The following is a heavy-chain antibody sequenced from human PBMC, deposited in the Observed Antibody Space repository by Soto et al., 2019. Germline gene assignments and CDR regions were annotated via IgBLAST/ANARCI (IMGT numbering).Heavy chain of an antibody. CDR3: AKDALGSGSSIDY. V-gene: IGHV3-9*01. J-gene: IGHJ4*02. D-gene: IGHD3-10*01. CDR2: ISWNSGSI. CDR1: GFTFDDYA. Sequence: EVQLVEFGGGLVQPGRSLRLSCAASGFTFDDYAMHWVRQAPGKGLEWVSGISWNSGSIGYADSVKGRFTISRDNAKNSLYLQMNSLRAEDTALYYCAKDALGSGSSIDYWGQGTLVTVSS.